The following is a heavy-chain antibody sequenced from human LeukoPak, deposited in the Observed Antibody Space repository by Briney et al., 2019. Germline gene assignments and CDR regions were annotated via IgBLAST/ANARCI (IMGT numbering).Heavy chain of an antibody. CDR2: ISAYNGNT. J-gene: IGHJ4*02. V-gene: IGHV1-18*01. D-gene: IGHD5-24*01. CDR3: ARGRDGYNPTADY. CDR1: GYTFINYG. Sequence: ASVKVSCKASGYTFINYGISWVRQAPGQGLEWMGWISAYNGNTNHAQKVQGRVTMTTDTSTSTAYMELRSLRSDDTAVYYCARGRDGYNPTADYWGQGTLVTVSS.